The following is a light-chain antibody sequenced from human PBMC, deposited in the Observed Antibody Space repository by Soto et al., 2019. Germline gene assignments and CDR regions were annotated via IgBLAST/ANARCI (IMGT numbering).Light chain of an antibody. J-gene: IGKJ5*01. CDR1: QSVSNNY. Sequence: EIVLTQSPGTLSLSPGERATLSCRASQSVSNNYLAWYQQKPGQAPRLLIYGASNRATGIPARFSGSGSGTDFTLTISGLESEDFAVYYCLQRSNWPITFGQGTRLEIK. CDR2: GAS. V-gene: IGKV3-11*01. CDR3: LQRSNWPIT.